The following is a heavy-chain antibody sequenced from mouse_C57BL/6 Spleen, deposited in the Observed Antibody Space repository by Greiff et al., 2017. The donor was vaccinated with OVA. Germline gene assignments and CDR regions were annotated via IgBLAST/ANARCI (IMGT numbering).Heavy chain of an antibody. CDR2: INPSSGYT. D-gene: IGHD1-1*02. Sequence: GQLVESGAELARPGASVKMSCKASGYTFTSYTMHWVKQRPGQGLEWIGYINPSSGYTKYNQKFKDKATLTADKSSSTAYMQLSSLTSEDSAVYYCARLEVADYWGQGTTLTVSS. V-gene: IGHV1-4*01. J-gene: IGHJ2*01. CDR1: GYTFTSYT. CDR3: ARLEVADY.